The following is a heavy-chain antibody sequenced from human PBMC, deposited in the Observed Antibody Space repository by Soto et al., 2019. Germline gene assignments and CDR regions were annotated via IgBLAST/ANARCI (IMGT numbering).Heavy chain of an antibody. CDR1: GDTFSKHT. J-gene: IGHJ4*02. Sequence: QVQLEQSGAEVKKPGSSVKVSCKASGDTFSKHTFSWVRQAPGQGLEWMGRIRPTVATATYAQKFQGRVAIVSDESTGTVYMELMRLRSEDTAMYYWATGWYYLDHWGQGTLVTVSS. D-gene: IGHD6-19*01. CDR2: IRPTVATA. CDR3: ATGWYYLDH. V-gene: IGHV1-69*08.